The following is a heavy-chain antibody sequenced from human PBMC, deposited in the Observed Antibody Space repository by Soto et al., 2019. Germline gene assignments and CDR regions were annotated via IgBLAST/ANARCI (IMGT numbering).Heavy chain of an antibody. J-gene: IGHJ4*02. CDR2: MSGDGRT. CDR3: VKWHTSNFDSLPFTGSDF. CDR1: GFTFSDSV. D-gene: IGHD3-9*01. V-gene: IGHV3-23*01. Sequence: GGSLRLSCVGSGFTFSDSVMAWVRQAPGKGLEWLSVMSGDGRTRYALSVTGRFTISRDNSKNTLYLQMRSLRAEDAAAYYCVKWHTSNFDSLPFTGSDFWGQGTQVTVSS.